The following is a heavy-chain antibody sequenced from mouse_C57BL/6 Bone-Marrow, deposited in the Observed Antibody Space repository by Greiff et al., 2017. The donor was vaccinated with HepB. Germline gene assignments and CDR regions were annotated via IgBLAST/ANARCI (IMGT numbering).Heavy chain of an antibody. CDR1: GFTFSSYT. CDR3: ANNDYGYAMDY. Sequence: EVQVVESGGGLVKPGGSLKLSCAASGFTFSSYTMSWVRQTPEKRLEWVATISGGGGNTYYPDSVKGRFTISRDNAKNTLYLQMSSLRSEDTALYYCANNDYGYAMDYWGQGTSVTVSS. V-gene: IGHV5-9*01. CDR2: ISGGGGNT. J-gene: IGHJ4*01. D-gene: IGHD2-4*01.